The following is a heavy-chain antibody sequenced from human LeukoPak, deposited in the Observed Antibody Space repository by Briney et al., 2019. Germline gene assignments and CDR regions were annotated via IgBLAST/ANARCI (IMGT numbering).Heavy chain of an antibody. D-gene: IGHD3-22*01. CDR1: EFSVGSNY. Sequence: GGSLRLSCAASEFSVGSNYMTWVRQAPGKGLEWVSLIYSGGSTYYADSVKGRFTISRDNSKNTLYLQMNSLRAEDTAVYYCARDSSGYYHNAVWGQGTLVTVSS. CDR2: IYSGGST. V-gene: IGHV3-66*01. CDR3: ARDSSGYYHNAV. J-gene: IGHJ4*02.